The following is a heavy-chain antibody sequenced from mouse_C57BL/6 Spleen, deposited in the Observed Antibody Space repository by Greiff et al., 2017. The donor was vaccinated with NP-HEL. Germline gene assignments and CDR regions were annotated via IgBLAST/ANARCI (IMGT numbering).Heavy chain of an antibody. D-gene: IGHD2-5*01. V-gene: IGHV5-17*01. CDR3: ARNSNYLYYFDY. J-gene: IGHJ2*01. Sequence: EVKLMESGGGLVKPGGFLKLSCAASGFTFSDYGMHWVRQAPEKGLEWVAYISSGSSTIYYADTVKGRFTISRDNAKNTLFLQMTSLRSEDTAMYYCARNSNYLYYFDYWGQGTTLTVSS. CDR2: ISSGSSTI. CDR1: GFTFSDYG.